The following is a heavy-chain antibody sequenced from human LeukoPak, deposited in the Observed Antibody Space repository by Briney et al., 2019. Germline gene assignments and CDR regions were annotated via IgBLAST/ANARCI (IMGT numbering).Heavy chain of an antibody. D-gene: IGHD3-22*01. Sequence: GGSLRRSCAASGFTFSSYSMNWVRQAPGKGLEWVSSISSSSSYIYYADSVKGRFTISRDNAKNSLYLQMNSLRAEDTAVYYCAKAWGDTMIHRWGQGTLVTVSS. CDR3: AKAWGDTMIHR. V-gene: IGHV3-21*01. J-gene: IGHJ4*02. CDR2: ISSSSSYI. CDR1: GFTFSSYS.